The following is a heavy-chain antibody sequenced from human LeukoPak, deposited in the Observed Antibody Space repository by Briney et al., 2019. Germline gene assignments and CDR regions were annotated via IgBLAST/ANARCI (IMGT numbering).Heavy chain of an antibody. CDR2: ISTSNGNT. CDR3: ARVHGYYTGIYYFDF. CDR1: GYTFTSYG. D-gene: IGHD4-23*01. J-gene: IGHJ4*02. V-gene: IGHV1-18*01. Sequence: ASVRGSCKTSGYTFTSYGIAWVRQAPGQGLEWMGWISTSNGNTKYVENFQGRVTMTTDTSTSTAYMEVRSLRSDDTALYYCARVHGYYTGIYYFDFWGQGSLVTVSS.